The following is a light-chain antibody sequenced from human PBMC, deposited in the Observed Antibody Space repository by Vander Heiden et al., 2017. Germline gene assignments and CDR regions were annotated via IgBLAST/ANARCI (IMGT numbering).Light chain of an antibody. Sequence: SYDLTQAPSVSVSPGQTDRITCSGETLPTQFTYCHRLTAGQPPALLIYKDTERASGIPDRFSGSSSGTIVTLTINGVQPEDEGDYYCQSADISVTYVVFGGGTKLTVL. CDR3: QSADISVTYVV. CDR2: KDT. J-gene: IGLJ2*01. V-gene: IGLV3-25*03. CDR1: TLPTQF.